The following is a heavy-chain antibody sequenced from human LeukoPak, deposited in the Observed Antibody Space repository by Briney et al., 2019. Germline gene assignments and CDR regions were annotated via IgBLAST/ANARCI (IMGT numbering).Heavy chain of an antibody. Sequence: ASVKVSCKASGFTFRTSAMQWVRQARGQRLEWRGWIVVGSGNTNYAQKFQERVTITRDTSTSTVYMELSRLRSDVTAVYYCARASDGYYYDSRGAFDIWGQGTMVTVSS. CDR2: IVVGSGNT. J-gene: IGHJ3*02. D-gene: IGHD3-22*01. CDR1: GFTFRTSA. CDR3: ARASDGYYYDSRGAFDI. V-gene: IGHV1-58*02.